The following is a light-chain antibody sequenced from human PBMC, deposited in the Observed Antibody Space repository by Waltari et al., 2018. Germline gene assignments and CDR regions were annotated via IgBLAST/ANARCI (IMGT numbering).Light chain of an antibody. J-gene: IGLJ3*02. CDR2: GNN. CDR3: AACDDSLGGVV. CDR1: SSNIGRNY. V-gene: IGLV1-47*01. Sequence: QSVLTQPPSASGTPGQRVTISCSGSSSNIGRNYVYWYHQLPGMGSQLLIYGNNQRPSGFPARFSASKSGTSASLAISVLPSEDEADYYCAACDDSLGGVVFGGGTKLTVL.